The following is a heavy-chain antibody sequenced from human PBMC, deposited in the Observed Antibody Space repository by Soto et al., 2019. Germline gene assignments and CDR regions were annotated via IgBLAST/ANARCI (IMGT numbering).Heavy chain of an antibody. J-gene: IGHJ4*02. D-gene: IGHD3-16*01. CDR1: GFTFSSYA. Sequence: QVQLVESGGGVVQPGRSLRLSCAASGFTFSSYAMHWVRRAPGKGLEWMAGMSYDGSNKYYADSVKGRFTISRDNSKKALYLQMNSLRPEDTALYYCARDGGAYWGQGTLVIVSS. CDR3: ARDGGAY. CDR2: MSYDGSNK. V-gene: IGHV3-30-3*01.